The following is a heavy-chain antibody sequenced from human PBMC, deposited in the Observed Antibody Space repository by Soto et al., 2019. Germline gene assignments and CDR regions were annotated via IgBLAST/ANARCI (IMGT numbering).Heavy chain of an antibody. Sequence: QVQLVQSGAEVKKPGASVKVSCKASGYTFTSYAMHWVRQAPGQRLEWMGWINAGNGNTKYSQKFQGRVTITRATAASTAYMELSSLRTEYTAVYSCTLGYGGYFHWVDPAGQGTLVTVAS. V-gene: IGHV1-3*01. CDR3: TLGYGGYFHWVDP. D-gene: IGHD5-12*01. J-gene: IGHJ5*02. CDR2: INAGNGNT. CDR1: GYTFTSYA.